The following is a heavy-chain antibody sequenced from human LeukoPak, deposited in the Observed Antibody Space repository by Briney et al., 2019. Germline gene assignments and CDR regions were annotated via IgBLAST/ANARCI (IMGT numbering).Heavy chain of an antibody. CDR1: GGSISSGSYY. CDR3: ARGERGYSYGFFDY. CDR2: IYTSGST. Sequence: PSETLSLTCTVSGGSISSGSYYWSWIRQPAGKGLEWIGRIYTSGSTNYNPSLKSRVIISVDTSKNQFSLKLSSVTAADTAVYYCARGERGYSYGFFDYWGQGTLVTVSS. J-gene: IGHJ4*02. V-gene: IGHV4-61*02. D-gene: IGHD5-18*01.